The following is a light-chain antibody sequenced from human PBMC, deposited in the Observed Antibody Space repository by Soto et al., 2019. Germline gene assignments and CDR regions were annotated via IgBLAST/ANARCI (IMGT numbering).Light chain of an antibody. V-gene: IGKV1-5*01. J-gene: IGKJ1*01. Sequence: DIQITQSPSTLSASVADRVTSSFRDSQSISSWLAWYQQKPGKAPKLLIYDASSLESGVPSRFSGSGSGTEFTLTISSLQPDDFATYYCQQYNSYSKFGQGTKVDIK. CDR3: QQYNSYSK. CDR2: DAS. CDR1: QSISSW.